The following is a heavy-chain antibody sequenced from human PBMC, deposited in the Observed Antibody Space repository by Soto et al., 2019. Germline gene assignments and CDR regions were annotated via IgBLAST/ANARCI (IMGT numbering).Heavy chain of an antibody. Sequence: ASVKVSCKASGYTFTSYGISWVRQAPGQGLEWMGWISAYNGNTNYAQKLQGRVTMTTDTSTSTAYMELRSLRSDDTAVYYCARDVVRYGGGDCYSPTSDYWGQGTLVTVSS. V-gene: IGHV1-18*01. CDR2: ISAYNGNT. J-gene: IGHJ4*02. CDR1: GYTFTSYG. D-gene: IGHD2-21*02. CDR3: ARDVVRYGGGDCYSPTSDY.